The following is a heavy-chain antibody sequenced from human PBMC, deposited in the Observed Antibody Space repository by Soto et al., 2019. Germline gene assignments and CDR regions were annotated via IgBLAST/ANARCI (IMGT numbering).Heavy chain of an antibody. J-gene: IGHJ6*01. CDR2: IYYSGST. Sequence: SETLSLTCTVSGGAISSGDYYWSWIRQPPGKGLEWIGYIYYSGSTYYNPSLKSRVTISVDTSKNQFSLKLSSVTAADTAVYYCARVGFAEFLALGMDVLGQGTSVT. CDR1: GGAISSGDYY. V-gene: IGHV4-30-4*01. CDR3: ARVGFAEFLALGMDV. D-gene: IGHD3-10*01.